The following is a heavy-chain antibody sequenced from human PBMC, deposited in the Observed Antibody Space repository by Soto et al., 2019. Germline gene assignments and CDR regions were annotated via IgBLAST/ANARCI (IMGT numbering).Heavy chain of an antibody. CDR3: AREYDSSGYYPY. CDR2: IDWDDDK. V-gene: IGHV2-70*04. J-gene: IGHJ4*02. CDR1: GFSLSTSGMR. Sequence: SVPTLVNPTQTLTLTCTFSGFSLSTSGMRVSWIRQPPGKALEWLARIDWDDDKFYSTSLRTRLTISKDTSKNQVVLTMTNMEPVDTAPYQCAREYDSSGYYPYWGQGTLVTVSA. D-gene: IGHD3-22*01.